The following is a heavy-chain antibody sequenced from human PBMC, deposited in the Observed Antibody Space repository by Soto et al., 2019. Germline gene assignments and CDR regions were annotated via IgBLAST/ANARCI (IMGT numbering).Heavy chain of an antibody. J-gene: IGHJ5*02. Sequence: PSEPLSLTCTVSGGSISSSSYYWGWIRQPPGKGLEWIGSIYYSGSTYYNPSLKSRVTISVDTSKNQFSLKLSSVTAADTAVYYCASSPSYYDFWSGYYTINCFDPWGQGTLVTVSS. CDR2: IYYSGST. CDR3: ASSPSYYDFWSGYYTINCFDP. D-gene: IGHD3-3*01. V-gene: IGHV4-39*01. CDR1: GGSISSSSYY.